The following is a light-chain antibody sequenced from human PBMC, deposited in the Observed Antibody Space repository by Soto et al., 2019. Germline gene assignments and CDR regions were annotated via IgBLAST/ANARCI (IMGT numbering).Light chain of an antibody. CDR1: SSDVGAYNF. Sequence: QSALTQPRSVSGSPGQSVTISCTGTSSDVGAYNFVSWYQEHPGKAPKLIIYDVTQRPSGVPDRFSGSKSGNTAALTITGLQTEDDAEYHCSSSAGSYNAVFGGGTKVTVL. J-gene: IGLJ2*01. V-gene: IGLV2-11*01. CDR2: DVT. CDR3: SSSAGSYNAV.